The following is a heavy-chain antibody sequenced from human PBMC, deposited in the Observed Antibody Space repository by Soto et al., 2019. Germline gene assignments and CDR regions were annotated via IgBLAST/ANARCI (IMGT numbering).Heavy chain of an antibody. CDR1: GFTFSSYG. D-gene: IGHD3-10*01. CDR3: AKDSPVRGVLDY. Sequence: ESGGGVVQPGRSLRLSCAASGFTFSSYGMHWVRQAPGKGLEWVAVISYDGSNKYYADSVKGRFTISRDNSKNTLYLQMNSLRAEDTAVYYCAKDSPVRGVLDYWGQGTLVTVSS. J-gene: IGHJ4*02. V-gene: IGHV3-30*18. CDR2: ISYDGSNK.